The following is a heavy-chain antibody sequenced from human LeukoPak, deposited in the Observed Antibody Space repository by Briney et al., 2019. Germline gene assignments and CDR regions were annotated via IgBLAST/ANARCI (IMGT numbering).Heavy chain of an antibody. J-gene: IGHJ4*02. D-gene: IGHD5-24*01. CDR3: VIGSDTNFAY. CDR2: ISSSDSTI. Sequence: PGGSLRLSCAASGFTFSDYYMSWIRQAPGKGLEWVSYISSSDSTIYYADSVKGRFTISRDNAKNSLYLQMNSLRVEDTALYYCVIGSDTNFAYWGQGTLVTVSS. CDR1: GFTFSDYY. V-gene: IGHV3-11*04.